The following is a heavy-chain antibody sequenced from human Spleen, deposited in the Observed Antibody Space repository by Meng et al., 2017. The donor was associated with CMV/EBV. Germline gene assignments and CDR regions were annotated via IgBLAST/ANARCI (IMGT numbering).Heavy chain of an antibody. D-gene: IGHD3-10*01. CDR2: INPNSGTT. Sequence: ASVKVSCKASGYTFTGYYIHWVRQAPGQGLEWMGWINPNSGTTNYAQKLQGRVTMTTDTSTSTAYMELSRLRSDDTAVYYCARSHVPGSPGDLGGMDVWGQGTTVTVSS. J-gene: IGHJ6*02. V-gene: IGHV1-2*02. CDR1: GYTFTGYY. CDR3: ARSHVPGSPGDLGGMDV.